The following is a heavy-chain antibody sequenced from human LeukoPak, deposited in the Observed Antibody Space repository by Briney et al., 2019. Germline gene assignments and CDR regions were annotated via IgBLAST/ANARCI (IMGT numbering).Heavy chain of an antibody. Sequence: PSETLSVTCTVPGGSISGYYWSWIRQPPQKRLEWIAYIHYTGSTNYNPSLRSRVTISVDTSKNQFSLKLNSVTAADTAVYYCARHGLTSYDYWGQGTLVTVSS. J-gene: IGHJ4*02. CDR2: IHYTGST. CDR3: ARHGLTSYDY. D-gene: IGHD2/OR15-2a*01. CDR1: GGSISGYY. V-gene: IGHV4-59*08.